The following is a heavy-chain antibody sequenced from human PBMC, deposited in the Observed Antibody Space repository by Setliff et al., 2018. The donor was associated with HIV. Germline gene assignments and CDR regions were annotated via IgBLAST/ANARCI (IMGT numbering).Heavy chain of an antibody. V-gene: IGHV4-34*01. CDR1: GGSFNGYS. Sequence: SETLFLTCAVYGGSFNGYSWTWIRQLPGKGLEWIGGINHSGSTNYNPSLKSRVTISVDTSKNQFSRKVRPVTAADTAVYYCARLRWAATAGTWDYYYCGMDVWGQGTKVTV. CDR2: INHSGST. CDR3: ARLRWAATAGTWDYYYCGMDV. D-gene: IGHD6-13*01. J-gene: IGHJ6*02.